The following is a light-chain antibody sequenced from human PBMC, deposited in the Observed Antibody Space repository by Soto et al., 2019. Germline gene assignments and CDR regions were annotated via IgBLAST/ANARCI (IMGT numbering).Light chain of an antibody. V-gene: IGKV3-20*01. Sequence: EIVLTQSPGTLSLSPGDRATLSCRASQSVSSSYLAWYQQKPGQAPRLLIYGASSRATGIPDRFSGSGSGTDFTLTISRLEPEDFAVYYCHQYGSSTRSTFGQGTKLEIK. CDR3: HQYGSSTRST. J-gene: IGKJ2*01. CDR1: QSVSSSY. CDR2: GAS.